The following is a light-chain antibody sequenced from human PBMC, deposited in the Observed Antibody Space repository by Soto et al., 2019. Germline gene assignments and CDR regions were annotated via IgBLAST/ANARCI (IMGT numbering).Light chain of an antibody. CDR1: QSISSW. CDR3: QQYNSYPWT. CDR2: DAS. V-gene: IGKV1-5*01. Sequence: DIQMTQSPSTLSASVGDRVTITCRASQSISSWLAWFQLKPGKAPKLLIYDASSLERGVPSRFSGSGSGTEFTLTISSLQPDDFATYYCQQYNSYPWTFGQGTKVEIK. J-gene: IGKJ1*01.